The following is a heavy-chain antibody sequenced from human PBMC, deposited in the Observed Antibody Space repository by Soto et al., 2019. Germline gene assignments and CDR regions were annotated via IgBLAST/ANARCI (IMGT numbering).Heavy chain of an antibody. V-gene: IGHV3-30-3*01. CDR2: ISYDGSNK. J-gene: IGHJ4*02. Sequence: PGGSLRLSCAASGFTFSSYAMHWVRQAPGKGLEWVAVISYDGSNKYYADSVKGRFTISRDNSKNTLYLQMNSLRAEDTAVYYCARDKAAAGKGDIDYWGQGTLVTVSS. CDR1: GFTFSSYA. D-gene: IGHD6-13*01. CDR3: ARDKAAAGKGDIDY.